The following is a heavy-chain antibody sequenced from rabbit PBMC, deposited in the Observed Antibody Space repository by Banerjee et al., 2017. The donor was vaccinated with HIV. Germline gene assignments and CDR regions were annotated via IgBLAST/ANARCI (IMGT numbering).Heavy chain of an antibody. CDR3: ARGWITMTMNL. J-gene: IGHJ4*01. CDR2: INTSTGNT. CDR1: GFTLSNYYY. Sequence: QEQLEESGGDLVKPEGSLTLTCKGSGFTLSNYYYMCWFRQAPGKGPEWIACINTSTGNTVYASWAKGRFTISKTSSTTVTLQMTSLTAADTATYFCARGWITMTMNLWGPGTLVTVS. D-gene: IGHD2-1*01. V-gene: IGHV1S45*01.